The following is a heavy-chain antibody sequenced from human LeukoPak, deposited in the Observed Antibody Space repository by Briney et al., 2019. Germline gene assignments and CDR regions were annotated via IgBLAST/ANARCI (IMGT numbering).Heavy chain of an antibody. D-gene: IGHD4-11*01. CDR1: GGSFSGYY. J-gene: IGHJ4*02. Sequence: SETLSLTCAVYGGSFSGYYWSWIRQPPGKGLEWIGEINHSGSTDYNPSLKSRVTISVDTSKNQFSLKLSSVTAADTAVYYCARGLSTRSVNWGQGTLVTVSS. V-gene: IGHV4-34*01. CDR2: INHSGST. CDR3: ARGLSTRSVN.